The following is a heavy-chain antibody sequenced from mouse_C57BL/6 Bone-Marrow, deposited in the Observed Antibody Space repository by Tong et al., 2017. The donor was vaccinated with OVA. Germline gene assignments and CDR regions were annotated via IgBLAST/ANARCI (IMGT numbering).Heavy chain of an antibody. CDR1: GFTFSDYG. Sequence: EVQLQESGGGLVKPGGSLKLSCAASGFTFSDYGMHWVRQAPEKGLEWVAYISSGSSTIYYADTVKGRFTISRDNAKNTMFLQMTSLRSEDTAMYYCARRNTGYFDVWGTGTTITVSS. V-gene: IGHV5-17*01. J-gene: IGHJ1*03. CDR2: ISSGSSTI. CDR3: ARRNTGYFDV.